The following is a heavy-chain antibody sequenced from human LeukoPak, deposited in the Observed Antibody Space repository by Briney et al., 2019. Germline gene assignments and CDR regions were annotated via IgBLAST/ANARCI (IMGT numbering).Heavy chain of an antibody. CDR3: AKNEYSGSYYGMDV. J-gene: IGHJ6*02. CDR1: AFSVGPSF. V-gene: IGHV3-53*05. CDR2: IYTGGST. Sequence: GGSLRLSCVDSAFSVGPSFMSWVRQAPGKGLEWVSVIYTGGSTYSADSVKGRFAISKDNSNNTLYLQMNSLRAEDTAVYYCAKNEYSGSYYGMDVWGQGTTVTVSS. D-gene: IGHD1-26*01.